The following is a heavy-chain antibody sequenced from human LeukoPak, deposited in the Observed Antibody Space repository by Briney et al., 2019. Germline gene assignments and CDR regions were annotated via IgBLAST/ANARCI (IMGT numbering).Heavy chain of an antibody. J-gene: IGHJ4*01. CDR1: GFIFSDYW. D-gene: IGHD2-21*02. CDR2: INQDGSEK. V-gene: IGHV3-7*01. CDR3: ARDLGVYCGGDCYSLYH. Sequence: GGTLRLSCEASGFIFSDYWLSMVREAPGKELEGVATINQDGSEKHYVDSVKGRFSISRDNAKNTLYLQMNSLRAEDTAVYYCARDLGVYCGGDCYSLYHWGQGTLVAVSS.